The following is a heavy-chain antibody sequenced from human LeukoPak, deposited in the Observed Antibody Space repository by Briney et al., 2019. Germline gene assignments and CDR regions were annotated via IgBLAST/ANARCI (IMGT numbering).Heavy chain of an antibody. CDR1: GYTVTNYG. J-gene: IGHJ4*02. CDR2: ISLSNGDT. D-gene: IGHD5-18*01. Sequence: ASVKVSCKASGYTVTNYGISWVRQAPGQGLEWMGWISLSNGDTNFAQKVQGRVTMTTDTSTNTAYMELRSLRSDDTAVYYCARDRRVDTAMALGYWGQGTLVTVSS. CDR3: ARDRRVDTAMALGY. V-gene: IGHV1-18*01.